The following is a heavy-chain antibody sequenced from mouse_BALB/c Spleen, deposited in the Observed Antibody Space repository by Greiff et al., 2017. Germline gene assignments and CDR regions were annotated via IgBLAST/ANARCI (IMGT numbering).Heavy chain of an antibody. CDR1: GFNIKDYY. Sequence: EVKLQESGAELVRPGALVKLSCKASGFNIKDYYMHWVKQRPEQGLEWIGWIDPENGNTIYDPKFQGKASITADTSSNTAYLQLSSLTSEDTAVYYCARFFYGNYFYYAMDYWGQGTSVTVSS. CDR2: IDPENGNT. V-gene: IGHV14-1*02. J-gene: IGHJ4*01. D-gene: IGHD2-1*01. CDR3: ARFFYGNYFYYAMDY.